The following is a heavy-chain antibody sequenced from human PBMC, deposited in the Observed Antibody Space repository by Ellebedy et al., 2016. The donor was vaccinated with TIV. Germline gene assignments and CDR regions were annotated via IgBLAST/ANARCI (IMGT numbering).Heavy chain of an antibody. CDR3: ARDLRGMDV. CDR1: RFTFSSYW. CDR2: INGDGSTT. J-gene: IGHJ6*02. V-gene: IGHV3-74*01. Sequence: ETLSLTCAASRFTFSSYWMHWVRQAPGKGLVWVSRINGDGSTTNYADSVRGRITIFRDNAKNTLYLQMNSLRAEDTAVYYCARDLRGMDVWGQGTTVTVSS.